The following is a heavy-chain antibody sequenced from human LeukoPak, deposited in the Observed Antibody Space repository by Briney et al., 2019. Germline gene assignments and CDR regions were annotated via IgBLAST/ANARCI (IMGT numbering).Heavy chain of an antibody. CDR2: ISAYNGNT. CDR3: ARAGDMRDSSSRLYYYYYMDV. Sequence: ASVKVSCKASGYTFTSYGISWVRQAPGQGLEWMGWISAYNGNTNYAQELQGRVTMTTDTSTSTAYMELRSLRSDDTAVYYCARAGDMRDSSSRLYYYYYMDVWGKGTTVTVSS. J-gene: IGHJ6*03. D-gene: IGHD6-6*01. V-gene: IGHV1-18*01. CDR1: GYTFTSYG.